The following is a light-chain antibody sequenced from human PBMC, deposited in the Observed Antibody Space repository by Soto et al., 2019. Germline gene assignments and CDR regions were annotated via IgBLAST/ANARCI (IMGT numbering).Light chain of an antibody. CDR3: KLYDMSPT. Sequence: EIVLTQSPGTLSLSPGERATLFCRASQRVSSGHIAWYQQKPGQAPRYLMYGVSARAAGTPGRFSGSGPGTDSTMTIYRVVPEDFAVYFCKLYDMSPTFGHGTRLEMK. CDR1: QRVSSGH. CDR2: GVS. J-gene: IGKJ5*01. V-gene: IGKV3-20*01.